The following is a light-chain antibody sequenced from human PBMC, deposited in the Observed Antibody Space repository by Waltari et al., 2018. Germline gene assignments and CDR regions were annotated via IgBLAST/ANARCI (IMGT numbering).Light chain of an antibody. CDR1: QVISIY. CDR2: VAS. J-gene: IGKJ1*01. V-gene: IGKV1-17*01. Sequence: DIQMTQSPSSLSASAGDTVTITCRASQVISIYLSWYQQKPGKTPKRLIFVASSLESGVPSRFSGSGSGTDFTLTISSLQPEDFATYYCRQYNSHPWTFGQGTKVEIK. CDR3: RQYNSHPWT.